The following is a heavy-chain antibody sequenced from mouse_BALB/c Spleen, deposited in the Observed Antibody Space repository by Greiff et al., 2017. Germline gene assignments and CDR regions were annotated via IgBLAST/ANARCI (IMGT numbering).Heavy chain of an antibody. Sequence: EVQLQQSGPGLVKPSQSLSLTCSVTGYSITSGYYWNWIRQFPGNKLEWMGYISYDGSNNYNPSLKNRISITRDTSKNQFFLKLNSVTTEDTATYYCARDPHYYGYYYFDYWGQGTTLTVSS. D-gene: IGHD1-2*01. CDR2: ISYDGSN. V-gene: IGHV3-6*02. CDR3: ARDPHYYGYYYFDY. J-gene: IGHJ2*01. CDR1: GYSITSGYY.